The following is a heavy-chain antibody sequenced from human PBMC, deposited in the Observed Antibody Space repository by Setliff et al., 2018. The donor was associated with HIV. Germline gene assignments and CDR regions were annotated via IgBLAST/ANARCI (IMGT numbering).Heavy chain of an antibody. D-gene: IGHD3-22*01. V-gene: IGHV4-4*07. CDR3: ARDPVITMMVGPKFYFDY. CDR2: IFSSGST. J-gene: IGHJ4*02. Sequence: PSETLSLTCTVSGGSISSYYWSWIRQPAGKGLEWIGRIFSSGSTSYNSSLKSRVTMSVDTSENQFSLRLTSVTAADTAVYYCARDPVITMMVGPKFYFDYWGQGILVTVSS. CDR1: GGSISSYY.